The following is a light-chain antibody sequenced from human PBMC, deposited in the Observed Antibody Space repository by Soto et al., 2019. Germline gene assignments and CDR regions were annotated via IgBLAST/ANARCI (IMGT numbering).Light chain of an antibody. J-gene: IGKJ3*01. CDR1: QSVNNNY. CDR3: QQYGRAQFT. Sequence: EIVLMQSPGTLSLSPGEGATLSCRASQSVNNNYLAWYQQRPGQAPTVLIFDTSRRATGVPDRFSGSGSGTDFPLRISRVEHEDCAVYYCQQYGRAQFTFGHGTKVNIQ. CDR2: DTS. V-gene: IGKV3-20*01.